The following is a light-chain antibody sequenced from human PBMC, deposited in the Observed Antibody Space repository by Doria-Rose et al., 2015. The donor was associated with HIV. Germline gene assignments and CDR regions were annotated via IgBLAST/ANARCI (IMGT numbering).Light chain of an antibody. V-gene: IGKV3-11*01. J-gene: IGKJ3*01. CDR3: QQRSNWPGFT. CDR1: QSVSSY. CDR2: DTS. Sequence: SCRASQSVSSYLAWYQQKPGQAPRLLIYDTSNRVTGIPARFSGSGSGTDFTLVISSLEPEDFAVYYCQQRSNWPGFTFGPGTKVEIK.